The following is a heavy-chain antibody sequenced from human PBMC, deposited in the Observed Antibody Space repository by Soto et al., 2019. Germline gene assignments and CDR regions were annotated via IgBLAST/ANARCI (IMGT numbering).Heavy chain of an antibody. CDR1: GCTFTGYY. CDR3: ARAPGGPIRSTIFGVVIRPSNYGMDV. V-gene: IGHV1-2*02. Sequence: AASVKVSCKASGCTFTGYYMHWVRQAPGQGLEWMGWINPNSGGTNYAQKFQGRVTMTRDTSISTAYMELSRLRSDDTAVYYCARAPGGPIRSTIFGVVIRPSNYGMDVWGQGTTVTVSS. J-gene: IGHJ6*02. CDR2: INPNSGGT. D-gene: IGHD3-3*01.